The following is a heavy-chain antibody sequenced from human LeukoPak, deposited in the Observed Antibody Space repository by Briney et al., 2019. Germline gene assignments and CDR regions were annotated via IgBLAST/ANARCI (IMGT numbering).Heavy chain of an antibody. CDR3: ARDSYDFWSGYNWFDP. CDR1: GFTFSSYS. V-gene: IGHV3-21*01. J-gene: IGHJ5*02. Sequence: GGSLRLSCAASGFTFSSYSMNWVRQAPGKGLEWVSSISSSSSYIYYADSVKGRFTISRDNAKNSLYLQMNSLRAEDTAVYYCARDSYDFWSGYNWFDPWGQGTLVTVSS. D-gene: IGHD3-3*01. CDR2: ISSSSSYI.